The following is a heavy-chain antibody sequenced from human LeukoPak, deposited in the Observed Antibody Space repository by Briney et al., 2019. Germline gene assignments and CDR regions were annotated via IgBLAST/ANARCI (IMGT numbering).Heavy chain of an antibody. CDR2: IYYSGST. CDR3: ARRRLDCSSTSCYGYHYFDY. CDR1: GGSISSYY. J-gene: IGHJ4*02. V-gene: IGHV4-59*01. Sequence: KPSETLSLTCTVSGGSISSYYWSWIRQPPGKGLEWIGYIYYSGSTNYNPSLKSRVTISVDTSKNQFSLKLSSVTAADTAVYYCARRRLDCSSTSCYGYHYFDYWGQGTLVTVSS. D-gene: IGHD2-2*01.